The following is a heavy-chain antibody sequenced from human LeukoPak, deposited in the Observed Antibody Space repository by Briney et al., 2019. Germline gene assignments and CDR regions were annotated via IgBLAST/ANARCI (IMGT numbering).Heavy chain of an antibody. Sequence: ASVKDSCKPSRYTFTSYDINSVRQATRQGLEWMAWMNPKSGNTGYAQKFQGRVTMTRNTSISTAYMELSSLRSEDTAVYYCARGLNYDILTGFGRNWFDPWGQGTLVTVSS. CDR2: MNPKSGNT. CDR1: RYTFTSYD. CDR3: ARGLNYDILTGFGRNWFDP. D-gene: IGHD3-9*01. V-gene: IGHV1-8*01. J-gene: IGHJ5*02.